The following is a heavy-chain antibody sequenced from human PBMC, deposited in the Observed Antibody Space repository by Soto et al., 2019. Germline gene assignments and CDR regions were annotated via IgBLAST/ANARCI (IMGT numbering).Heavy chain of an antibody. J-gene: IGHJ5*02. CDR1: GFTFSSYG. Sequence: QVQLVESGGGVVQPGRSLRLSCAASGFTFSSYGMHWVRQAPGKGLEGVAVIWYAGSNKYYADSVKGRFTISRDNSKNTLYLQMNSLRAEETAVYYCARDGGCRDGYTVGCNWFDPWGQGTLVTVSS. D-gene: IGHD5-12*01. CDR3: ARDGGCRDGYTVGCNWFDP. CDR2: IWYAGSNK. V-gene: IGHV3-33*01.